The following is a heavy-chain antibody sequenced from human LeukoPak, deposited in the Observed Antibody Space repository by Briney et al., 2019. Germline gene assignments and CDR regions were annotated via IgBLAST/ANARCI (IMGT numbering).Heavy chain of an antibody. CDR2: IIPILGIA. D-gene: IGHD3-3*01. CDR3: ARESITIFGVVIDY. V-gene: IGHV1-69*04. Sequence: SVKVSCKASGGTFSSYAISWVRQAPGQGLEWMGRIIPILGIANYAQKFQGRVTITADQSTSTAYMELSSLRSEDTAVYYCARESITIFGVVIDYWGQGTLVTVSS. CDR1: GGTFSSYA. J-gene: IGHJ4*02.